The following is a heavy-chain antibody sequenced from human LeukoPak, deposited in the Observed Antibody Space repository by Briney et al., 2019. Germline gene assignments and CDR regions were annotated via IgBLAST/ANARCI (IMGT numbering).Heavy chain of an antibody. J-gene: IGHJ4*02. V-gene: IGHV1-8*01. D-gene: IGHD3-9*01. CDR3: AIRGILTGYQY. CDR2: MNPNSGNT. CDR1: GYTFTSYD. Sequence: ASVNVSCKASGYTFTSYDINWVRQATGQGLERMGWMNPNSGNTGYAQKFQGRVTMTRNTSISTAYMELSSLRSEGTAVYYCAIRGILTGYQYWGQGTLVTVSS.